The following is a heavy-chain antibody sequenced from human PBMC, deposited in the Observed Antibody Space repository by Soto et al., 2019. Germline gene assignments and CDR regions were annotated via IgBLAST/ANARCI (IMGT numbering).Heavy chain of an antibody. CDR2: IYHSGSP. Sequence: PSETLSLTCAVSGGSISSTNWWTWVRQPPGTGLEWIGEIYHSGSPTYSPSLRGRATISVDKSNNQFSLRLNSVTAADTAVYYCARGEVTTGVFWGQGTQATVSS. J-gene: IGHJ4*02. CDR3: ARGEVTTGVF. D-gene: IGHD4-17*01. V-gene: IGHV4-4*02. CDR1: GGSISSTNW.